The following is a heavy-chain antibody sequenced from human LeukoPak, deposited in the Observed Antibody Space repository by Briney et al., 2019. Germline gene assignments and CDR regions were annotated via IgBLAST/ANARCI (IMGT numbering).Heavy chain of an antibody. CDR1: GFTFSSYA. J-gene: IGHJ4*02. CDR2: ISYDGSNK. Sequence: GGSLRLSCAASGFTFSSYAMHWVRQAPGKGLEWVAVISYDGSNKYYADSVKGRFTISRDNSKNTLYLQTNSLRAEDTAVYYCAREGINYYDSSGYLDYWGQGTLVTVSS. V-gene: IGHV3-30-3*01. D-gene: IGHD3-22*01. CDR3: AREGINYYDSSGYLDY.